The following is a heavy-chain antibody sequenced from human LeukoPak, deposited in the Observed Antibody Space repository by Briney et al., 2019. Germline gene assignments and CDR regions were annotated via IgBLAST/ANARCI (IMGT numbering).Heavy chain of an antibody. CDR3: ARADSSGYQRQFDY. J-gene: IGHJ4*02. D-gene: IGHD3-22*01. Sequence: SGGSLRLSCAASGFTVRSNYMSWVRQAPGKGLEWVSVIYSGGSTYYADSVKGRFTISRDISKNTLYLQMNSLRAEDTAVYYCARADSSGYQRQFDYWGQGTLVTVSS. V-gene: IGHV3-53*01. CDR1: GFTVRSNY. CDR2: IYSGGST.